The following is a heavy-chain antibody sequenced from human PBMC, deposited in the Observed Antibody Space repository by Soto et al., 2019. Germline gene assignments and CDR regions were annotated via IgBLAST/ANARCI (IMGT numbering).Heavy chain of an antibody. V-gene: IGHV3-30*18. CDR2: ISYDGSNK. D-gene: IGHD3-3*01. J-gene: IGHJ6*02. CDR3: AKVLFWSGYLGNYYYYGMDV. Sequence: RRLSCAASGFTFSSYGMHWVRQAPGKGLEWVAVISYDGSNKYYADSVKGRFTISRDNSKNTLYLQMNSLRAEDTAVYYCAKVLFWSGYLGNYYYYGMDVWGQGTTVTVSS. CDR1: GFTFSSYG.